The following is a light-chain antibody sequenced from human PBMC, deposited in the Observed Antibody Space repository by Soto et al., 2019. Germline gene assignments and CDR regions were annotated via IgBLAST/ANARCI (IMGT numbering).Light chain of an antibody. J-gene: IGKJ2*01. V-gene: IGKV3-20*01. Sequence: EIVLTQSPGTLSLSPGERATLSCRASQSISRNSLAWYQQKPGQPPRLLIFGASSRATGIPDRFSGSGSGTDFTLTISRLEPEDCAVYYCQQYSGSLYTFGQGTRLEIK. CDR3: QQYSGSLYT. CDR1: QSISRNS. CDR2: GAS.